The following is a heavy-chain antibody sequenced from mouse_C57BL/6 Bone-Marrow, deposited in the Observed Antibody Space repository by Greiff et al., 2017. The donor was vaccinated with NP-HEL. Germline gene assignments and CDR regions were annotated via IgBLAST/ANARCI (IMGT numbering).Heavy chain of an antibody. Sequence: EVKLVESGGGLVQPGESLKLSCESNEYEFPSHDMSWVRKTPEKRLELVAAINSDGGSTYYPDTMERRFIISRDNTKKTLYLQMSSLRSEDTALYYCARLRNYDYDGSYAMDYWGQGTSVTVSS. CDR2: INSDGGST. CDR3: ARLRNYDYDGSYAMDY. D-gene: IGHD2-4*01. CDR1: EYEFPSHD. V-gene: IGHV5-2*01. J-gene: IGHJ4*01.